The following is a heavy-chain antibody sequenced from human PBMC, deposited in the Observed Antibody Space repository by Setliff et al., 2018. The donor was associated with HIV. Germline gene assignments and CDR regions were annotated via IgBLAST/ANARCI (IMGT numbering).Heavy chain of an antibody. CDR3: ARDGADYNFRSGTHPFDI. V-gene: IGHV7-4-1*02. D-gene: IGHD3-3*01. CDR2: INTATESP. CDR1: GYTFNTYP. J-gene: IGHJ4*02. Sequence: ASVKVSCKASGYTFNTYPINWVRQAPGQGLELMGWINTATESPRFAQGFRGRFGFSLDASVTTTYLHINNLEAADSAIYYCARDGADYNFRSGTHPFDIWGQGTLVTVSS.